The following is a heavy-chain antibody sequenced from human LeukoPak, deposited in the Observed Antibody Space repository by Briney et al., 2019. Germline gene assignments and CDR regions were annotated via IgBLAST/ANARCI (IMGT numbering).Heavy chain of an antibody. CDR1: GFTFSSYS. V-gene: IGHV3-21*01. D-gene: IGHD5-18*01. Sequence: PGGSLRLSCAASGFTFSSYSMNRVRQAPGKGLEWVSSISSSSSYIYYADSVKGRFTISRDNAKNSLYLQMNSLRAEDTAVYYCARVGGYSYGTWIDYWGQGTLVTVSS. CDR2: ISSSSSYI. J-gene: IGHJ4*02. CDR3: ARVGGYSYGTWIDY.